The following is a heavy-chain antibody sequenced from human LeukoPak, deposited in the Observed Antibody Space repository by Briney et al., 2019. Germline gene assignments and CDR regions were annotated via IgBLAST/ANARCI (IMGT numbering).Heavy chain of an antibody. CDR3: ARGYCSGGSCYDFDY. J-gene: IGHJ4*02. CDR2: IYYSGST. CDR1: GGSISSYY. Sequence: SETLSLTCTVSGGSISSYYWSWIRQPPGKGLEWIGYIYYSGSTNYNPSLKSRVTISVDTSKNQFSLKLSSVTAADTAVYYCARGYCSGGSCYDFDYWGQGTLVTVSS. V-gene: IGHV4-59*01. D-gene: IGHD2-15*01.